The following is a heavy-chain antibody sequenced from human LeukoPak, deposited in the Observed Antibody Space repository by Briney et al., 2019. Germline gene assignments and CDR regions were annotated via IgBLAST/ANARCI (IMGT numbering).Heavy chain of an antibody. V-gene: IGHV4-59*08. J-gene: IGHJ4*02. Sequence: SETLSLTCTVSGGSISSYYWRWIRQPPGKGLEWIGYIYHSGSTNYNPSLKSRVTISVDTSKNQFSLKLSSVTAADTAVYYCARHGMATNSFDYWGQGTLVTVSS. D-gene: IGHD5-24*01. CDR1: GGSISSYY. CDR2: IYHSGST. CDR3: ARHGMATNSFDY.